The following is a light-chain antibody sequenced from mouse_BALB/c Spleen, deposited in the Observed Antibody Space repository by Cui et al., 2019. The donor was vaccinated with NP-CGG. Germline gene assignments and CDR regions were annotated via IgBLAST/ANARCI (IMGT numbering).Light chain of an antibody. CDR1: IGAVTTSNY. CDR3: ALWYSNHWV. Sequence: QPVVTQESALTTSPGETVTLTCRSSIGAVTTSNYANWVQEKPDHLVTGLIGGTNNRAPGVPARFSGSLIGDKAALTITGAQTEDEAIYFCALWYSNHWVFGGGSKLTVL. V-gene: IGLV1*01. J-gene: IGLJ1*01. CDR2: GTN.